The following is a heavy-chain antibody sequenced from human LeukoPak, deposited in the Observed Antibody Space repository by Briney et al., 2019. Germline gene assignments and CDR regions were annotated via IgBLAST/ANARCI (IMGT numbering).Heavy chain of an antibody. V-gene: IGHV1-2*02. CDR2: INPNSGGT. Sequence: EASVKVSCKASGYTFTGYYMHWVRQAPGQGLEGMGWINPNSGGTNYAQKFQGRVTMTRDASISTAYMELSRLRSDDTAVSYCAREDGDQVGATTKLDYWGQGTLVTVSS. J-gene: IGHJ4*02. D-gene: IGHD1-26*01. CDR1: GYTFTGYY. CDR3: AREDGDQVGATTKLDY.